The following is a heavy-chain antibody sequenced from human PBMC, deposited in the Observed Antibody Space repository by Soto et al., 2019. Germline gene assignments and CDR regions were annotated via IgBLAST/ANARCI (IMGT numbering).Heavy chain of an antibody. V-gene: IGHV3-33*01. Sequence: GGSLRLSCAASGFTFSSYGMHWVRQAPGKGLEWVAVIWYDGSNKYYADSVKGRFTISRDNSKNTLYLQMNSLRAEDTAVYYCARDPLYDFWSGYYPYYYYGMDVWGQGTTVTV. CDR1: GFTFSSYG. CDR3: ARDPLYDFWSGYYPYYYYGMDV. J-gene: IGHJ6*02. CDR2: IWYDGSNK. D-gene: IGHD3-3*01.